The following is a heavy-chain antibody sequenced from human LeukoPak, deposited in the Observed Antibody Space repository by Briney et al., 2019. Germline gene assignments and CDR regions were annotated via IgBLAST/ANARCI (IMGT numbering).Heavy chain of an antibody. D-gene: IGHD2-2*03. J-gene: IGHJ4*02. CDR2: ISGSDGGT. CDR1: GFTFSSYA. Sequence: GGSLRLSCAASGFTFSSYAMSWVCEGPGKGLEWVSAISGSDGGTYSADSAKGRFTSSRDNSKNTLYLQMNSLRADDTAVYYCAKDPLGIVVVPAAAPDDYWGQGTLVTVSS. CDR3: AKDPLGIVVVPAAAPDDY. V-gene: IGHV3-23*01.